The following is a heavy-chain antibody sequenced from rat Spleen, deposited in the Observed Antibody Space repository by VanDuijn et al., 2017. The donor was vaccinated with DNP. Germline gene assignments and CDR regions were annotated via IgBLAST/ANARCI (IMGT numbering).Heavy chain of an antibody. Sequence: EVQLVETGGDLVQPGRSLKLSCVASGFTFNKYWMTWIRQVPGKGLEWVATITSSGGTTYYLDSVKGRFTISRDNAKNTLYLQMNSLRSEDTATYYCARDIEGYWGQGVMVTVSS. CDR3: ARDIEGY. J-gene: IGHJ2*01. CDR1: GFTFNKYW. V-gene: IGHV5-31*01. CDR2: ITSSGGTT. D-gene: IGHD1-11*01.